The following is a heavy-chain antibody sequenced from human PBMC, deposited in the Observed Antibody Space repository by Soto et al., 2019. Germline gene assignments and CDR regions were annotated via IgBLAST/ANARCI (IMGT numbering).Heavy chain of an antibody. V-gene: IGHV1-2*02. Sequence: ASVKVSCKASGYTFTGYYMHWVRQAPGQGLGWMGWINPNSGGTNYAQKFQGRVTMTRDTSISTAYMELSRLRSDDTAVYYCARVSGSYYYYYGMDVWGQRTTVTVS. J-gene: IGHJ6*02. CDR2: INPNSGGT. D-gene: IGHD1-26*01. CDR1: GYTFTGYY. CDR3: ARVSGSYYYYYGMDV.